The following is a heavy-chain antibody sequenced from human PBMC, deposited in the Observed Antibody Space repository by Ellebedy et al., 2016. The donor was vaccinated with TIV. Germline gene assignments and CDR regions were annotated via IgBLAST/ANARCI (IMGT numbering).Heavy chain of an antibody. J-gene: IGHJ4*02. V-gene: IGHV3-23*01. Sequence: PGGSLRLSCAASGFTFSTYAMSWLRQAPGKGLEWVSSISGSDGSTYYADSVKGRFTISRDTSKNTLYVQMNSLRAEDTARYYCAKGIAATGLGKYLDYWGQGTLVTVSS. CDR3: AKGIAATGLGKYLDY. D-gene: IGHD6-13*01. CDR1: GFTFSTYA. CDR2: ISGSDGST.